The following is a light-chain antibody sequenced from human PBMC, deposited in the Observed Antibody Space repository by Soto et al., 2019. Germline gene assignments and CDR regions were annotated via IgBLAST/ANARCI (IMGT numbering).Light chain of an antibody. CDR1: ESISTY. J-gene: IGKJ5*01. Sequence: EIVLTQSPATLSLSPGEGATLSCRASESISTYLGWYQQKPGQPPRPLIYDASNRATGIPARFSGSGSGTDFTLTINSLEPEDSAVYFCQQRSSGVTFGQGTRLEIK. CDR2: DAS. CDR3: QQRSSGVT. V-gene: IGKV3-11*01.